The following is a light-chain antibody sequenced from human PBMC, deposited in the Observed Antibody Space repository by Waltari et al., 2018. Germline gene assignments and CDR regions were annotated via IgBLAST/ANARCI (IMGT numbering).Light chain of an antibody. Sequence: QSVLTQPPSASGTPGQRVTISCSGSNSNIGSNTVNWYQHFPGTAPKLLSYRNSQRPSGVPDRFSGSKSGTSASLAISGLQSEDDADYYCAAWDDSLTGSWVFGGGTKLTV. CDR2: RNS. J-gene: IGLJ3*02. V-gene: IGLV1-44*01. CDR3: AAWDDSLTGSWV. CDR1: NSNIGSNT.